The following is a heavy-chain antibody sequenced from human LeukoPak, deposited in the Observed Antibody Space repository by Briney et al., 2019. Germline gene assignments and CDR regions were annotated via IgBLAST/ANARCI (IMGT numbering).Heavy chain of an antibody. CDR3: AKDSLFMYYYDSSGYYSSGYFDY. Sequence: GGSLRLSCAASGFTFSSYGMHWVRQAPGKGLEWVAFIRYDGSNKYYADSVKGRFTISRDNSKNTLYLQMNSLRAEDTAVYYCAKDSLFMYYYDSSGYYSSGYFDYWGQGTLVTVSS. CDR2: IRYDGSNK. V-gene: IGHV3-30*02. D-gene: IGHD3-22*01. CDR1: GFTFSSYG. J-gene: IGHJ4*02.